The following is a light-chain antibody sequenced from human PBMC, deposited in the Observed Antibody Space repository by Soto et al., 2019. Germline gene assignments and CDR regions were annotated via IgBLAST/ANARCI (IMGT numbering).Light chain of an antibody. J-gene: IGKJ4*01. CDR1: QSVSTF. Sequence: EVVLTQSPATLSLSPVEIATLSCRASQSVSTFLAWYQQKPGQAPRLLIYEAYNRASGLPAQFSGSGSGTAFTLTISSLEPEDFAIYYCQHRLSWPLTFGGGTKVEI. CDR3: QHRLSWPLT. CDR2: EAY. V-gene: IGKV3-11*01.